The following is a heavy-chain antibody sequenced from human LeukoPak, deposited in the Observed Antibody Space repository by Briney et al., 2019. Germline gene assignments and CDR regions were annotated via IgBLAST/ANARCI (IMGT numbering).Heavy chain of an antibody. Sequence: SQALSLTCTVSGGSISSGDYYWSWIRQPLGKGLEWIGYIYYSGSTYYNPSLKSRVTISVDTSKNQFSLKLSSVTAADTAVYYCAREFGVTNWFDPWGQGTLVTVSS. D-gene: IGHD3-10*01. J-gene: IGHJ5*02. CDR1: GGSISSGDYY. CDR3: AREFGVTNWFDP. V-gene: IGHV4-30-4*01. CDR2: IYYSGST.